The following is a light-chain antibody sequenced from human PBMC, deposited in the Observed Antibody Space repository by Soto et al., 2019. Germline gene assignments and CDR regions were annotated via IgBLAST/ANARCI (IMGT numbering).Light chain of an antibody. J-gene: IGKJ1*01. Sequence: EIVMTQSPATLSVSPGERATLSCRASQSVSSNLAWYQQKPGQAPRLLLYGASTRATGIPDRFSGSGSETEFTLTISSLQPEDFAVYYCQQYGNWPPWTFGQGTKVEIK. CDR1: QSVSSN. CDR2: GAS. V-gene: IGKV3-15*01. CDR3: QQYGNWPPWT.